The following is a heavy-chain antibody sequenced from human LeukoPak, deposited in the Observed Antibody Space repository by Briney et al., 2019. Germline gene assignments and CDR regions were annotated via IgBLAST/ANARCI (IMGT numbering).Heavy chain of an antibody. Sequence: SQTLSLTCTVSGGSISSGGYYWSWIRQHPGKGLEWIGYIYYGGSTYYNPSLKSRVTISVDTSKNQFSLKLSSVTAADTAVYYCARSMPSYDFWSGYSTYNDNWFDPWGQGTLVTVSS. J-gene: IGHJ5*02. V-gene: IGHV4-31*03. CDR1: GGSISSGGYY. CDR3: ARSMPSYDFWSGYSTYNDNWFDP. D-gene: IGHD3-3*01. CDR2: IYYGGST.